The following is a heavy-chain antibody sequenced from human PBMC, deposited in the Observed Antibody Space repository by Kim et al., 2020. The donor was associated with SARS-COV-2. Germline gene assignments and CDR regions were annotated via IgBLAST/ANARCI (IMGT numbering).Heavy chain of an antibody. D-gene: IGHD3-22*01. Sequence: SVKVSCKASGGTFSSYAISWVRQAPGQGLEWMGGIIPIFGTANYAQKFQGRVTITADESASTAYMELSSLRSEDTAVYYCARGVYYYDSSGYYPYYFDYWGQGTLVTVSS. CDR1: GGTFSSYA. J-gene: IGHJ4*02. CDR2: IIPIFGTA. CDR3: ARGVYYYDSSGYYPYYFDY. V-gene: IGHV1-69*13.